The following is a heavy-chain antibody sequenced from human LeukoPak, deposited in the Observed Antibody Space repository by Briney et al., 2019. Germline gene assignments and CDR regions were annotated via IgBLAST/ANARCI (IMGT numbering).Heavy chain of an antibody. D-gene: IGHD5-18*01. CDR1: GGTFRSYA. CDR2: IIPMISVT. J-gene: IGHJ4*02. V-gene: IGHV1-69*04. CDR3: ARVDTAMVIDY. Sequence: SVKVSCKASGGTFRSYAFNWVRQAPGQGLEWVGRIIPMISVTNHAQKLQGRVTLSADRSTSTAYMELSRLRSEDTAVYYCARVDTAMVIDYWGQGTLVTVSS.